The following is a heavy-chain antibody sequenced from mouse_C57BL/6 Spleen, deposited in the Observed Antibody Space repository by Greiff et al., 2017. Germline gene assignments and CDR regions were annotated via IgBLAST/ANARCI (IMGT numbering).Heavy chain of an antibody. D-gene: IGHD2-3*01. J-gene: IGHJ2*01. CDR1: GYTFTSYG. CDR3: ARVYDGYYNYFDY. CDR2: IYIGNGYT. V-gene: IGHV1-58*01. Sequence: VQLKQSGAELVRPGSSVKMSCKTSGYTFTSYGINWVKQRPGQGLEWIGYIYIGNGYTAYNEKFKGKATLTSDTSSSTAYMQLSSLTSEDSAIYFCARVYDGYYNYFDYWGQGTTLTVSS.